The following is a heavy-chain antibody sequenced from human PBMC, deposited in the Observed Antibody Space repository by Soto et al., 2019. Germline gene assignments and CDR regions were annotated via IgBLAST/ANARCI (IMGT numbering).Heavy chain of an antibody. CDR2: INSDGSST. V-gene: IGHV3-74*01. D-gene: IGHD4-17*01. CDR1: GLTFSSYW. Sequence: PGGSLRLSCAASGLTFSSYWMHWVRQAPGKGLVWVSRINSDGSSTSYADSVKGRFTISRDNAKNTLYLQMNSLRAEDTAVYYCARGHVGTTVTDYGGSRDYWRQGTLVTVSS. CDR3: ARGHVGTTVTDYGGSRDY. J-gene: IGHJ4*02.